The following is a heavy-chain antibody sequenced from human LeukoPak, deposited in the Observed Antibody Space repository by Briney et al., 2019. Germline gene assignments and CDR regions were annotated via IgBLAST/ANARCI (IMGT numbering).Heavy chain of an antibody. D-gene: IGHD6-19*01. V-gene: IGHV4-39*07. CDR2: IYYSGST. CDR1: GGSISSSSYY. Sequence: KPSETLSLTCTVSGGSISSSSYYWGWIRQPPGKGLEWIGSIYYSGSTYYNPSLKSRVTISVDTSKNQFSLKLSSVTAADTAVYYCARVQDSSGWLGDYFDYWGQGTLVTVSS. J-gene: IGHJ4*02. CDR3: ARVQDSSGWLGDYFDY.